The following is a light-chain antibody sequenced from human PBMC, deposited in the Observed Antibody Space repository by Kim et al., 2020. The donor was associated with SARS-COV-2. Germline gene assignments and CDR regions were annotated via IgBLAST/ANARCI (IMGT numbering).Light chain of an antibody. V-gene: IGLV3-19*01. CDR3: NSRDSNDNVV. CDR1: SRKSYY. J-gene: IGLJ2*01. Sequence: VALGPTVKITCKGDSRKSYYATCYQQKPGHAPIRVIYGKNNRPSVIPDRFSGSSSGNTASLTITGTQAGDEADYYCNSRDSNDNVVFGGGTQLTVL. CDR2: GKN.